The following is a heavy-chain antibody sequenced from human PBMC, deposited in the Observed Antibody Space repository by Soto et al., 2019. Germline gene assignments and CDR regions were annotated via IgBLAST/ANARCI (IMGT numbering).Heavy chain of an antibody. Sequence: PGQSLKISCKVSGYSFTNYWIGCVRQMPGKGLEWMGIIYPGDSDTRYSPSFQGQVTISADKSISTAYLQWSSLKASDTAMYYCARRGGYSYGVFDYWGQGNLVTVSS. D-gene: IGHD5-18*01. V-gene: IGHV5-51*01. CDR2: IYPGDSDT. J-gene: IGHJ4*02. CDR3: ARRGGYSYGVFDY. CDR1: GYSFTNYW.